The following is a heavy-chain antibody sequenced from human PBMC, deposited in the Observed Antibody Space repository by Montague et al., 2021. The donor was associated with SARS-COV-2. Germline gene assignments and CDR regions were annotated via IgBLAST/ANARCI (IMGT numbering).Heavy chain of an antibody. V-gene: IGHV2-5*02. CDR1: GFSLSTSGVG. Sequence: PALVKPTQTLTLTCTFSGFSLSTSGVGVGWIRQPPGKALEWLALIYWDADKRYRPSLKSRLTITKDTSKNQVVLTMTNMDPVDTATYYCAHRRPLYYYDRSLSTFDNWGQGTLVTVSS. CDR3: AHRRPLYYYDRSLSTFDN. CDR2: IYWDADK. D-gene: IGHD3-22*01. J-gene: IGHJ4*02.